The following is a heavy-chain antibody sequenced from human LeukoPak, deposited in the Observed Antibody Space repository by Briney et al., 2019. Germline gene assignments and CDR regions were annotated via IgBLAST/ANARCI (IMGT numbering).Heavy chain of an antibody. V-gene: IGHV1-2*06. D-gene: IGHD6-13*01. CDR1: GYTLTSYA. Sequence: ASVKVSCKASGYTLTSYAMHWVRQAPGQGLEWMGRINPNSGGTNYAQKFQGRVTMTRDTSISTAYMELSRLRSDDTAVYYCARSPRSSWYSFDYWGQGTLVTVSS. J-gene: IGHJ4*02. CDR2: INPNSGGT. CDR3: ARSPRSSWYSFDY.